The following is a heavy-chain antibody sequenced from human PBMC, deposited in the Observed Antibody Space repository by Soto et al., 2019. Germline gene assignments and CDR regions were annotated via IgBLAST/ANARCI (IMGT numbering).Heavy chain of an antibody. Sequence: GGSLRLSCAASGFTFSSYGMHWVRQAPGKGLEWVAVISYDGSNKYYADSVKGRFTISRDNSKNTLYLQMNSLRAEDTAVYYCAKDNMEMIVPLDYWGQGTLVTVSS. D-gene: IGHD3-22*01. CDR3: AKDNMEMIVPLDY. CDR2: ISYDGSNK. CDR1: GFTFSSYG. V-gene: IGHV3-30*18. J-gene: IGHJ4*02.